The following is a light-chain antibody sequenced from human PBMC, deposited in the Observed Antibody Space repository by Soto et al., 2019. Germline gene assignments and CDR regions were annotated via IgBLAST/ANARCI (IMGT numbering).Light chain of an antibody. CDR3: QQSYGTPIT. J-gene: IGKJ5*01. Sequence: IQLTQSPSSLSASVGDSVTFTCRASQGIASYLAWYQQKPGKAPNLLIYGASTLQSGVPSRFSGSGSGTDFTLTITSLQPEDFATYYCQQSYGTPITFGQGTRLEIK. V-gene: IGKV1-39*01. CDR2: GAS. CDR1: QGIASY.